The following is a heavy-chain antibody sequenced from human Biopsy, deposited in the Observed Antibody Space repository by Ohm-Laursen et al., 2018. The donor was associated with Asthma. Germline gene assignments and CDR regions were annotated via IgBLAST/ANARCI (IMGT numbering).Heavy chain of an antibody. V-gene: IGHV1-2*06. Sequence: SSVKVSCKVSAYTFIGYHLHWVRQAPGEGLEWMGRINPNGGATIYAQKFQGRVTMTRDTSISTAYMELSRLTSDDTAVYYCARVQKSPGDRRFDPWGQGTLVTVSS. J-gene: IGHJ5*02. CDR1: AYTFIGYH. D-gene: IGHD7-27*01. CDR3: ARVQKSPGDRRFDP. CDR2: INPNGGAT.